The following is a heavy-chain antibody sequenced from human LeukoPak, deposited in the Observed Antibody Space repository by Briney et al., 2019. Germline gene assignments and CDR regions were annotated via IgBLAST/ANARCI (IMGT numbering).Heavy chain of an antibody. D-gene: IGHD2-2*01. CDR3: AKDYCSSISCHSNMDV. V-gene: IGHV3-30*02. Sequence: PGGSLRLSCAASGFTFSNYGMHWVRQAPGKGLEWVAFIRYDGSNKYYADSVKGRFTISRDNSKNTLYLQMNSLRAEDTAVYYCAKDYCSSISCHSNMDVWGKGTTVTVSS. J-gene: IGHJ6*03. CDR2: IRYDGSNK. CDR1: GFTFSNYG.